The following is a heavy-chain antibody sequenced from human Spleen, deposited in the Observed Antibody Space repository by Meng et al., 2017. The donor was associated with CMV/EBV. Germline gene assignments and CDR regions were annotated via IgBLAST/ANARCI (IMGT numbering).Heavy chain of an antibody. V-gene: IGHV1-8*01. CDR1: GYTFTNYE. J-gene: IGHJ6*02. CDR2: MNPNSGNT. CDR3: ARFPNMYVGSYYFGMDV. D-gene: IGHD1-26*01. Sequence: ASVKVSCKASGYTFTNYEIDWVRQAAGQGLEWMGWMNPNSGNTDFAQRFQGRVTMTRNTSISTAYMELSSLRSDDTAVYYCARFPNMYVGSYYFGMDVWGQGTAVTSP.